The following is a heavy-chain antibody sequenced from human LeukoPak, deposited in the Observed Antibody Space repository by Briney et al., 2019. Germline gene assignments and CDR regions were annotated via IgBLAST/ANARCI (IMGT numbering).Heavy chain of an antibody. J-gene: IGHJ5*02. V-gene: IGHV4-59*01. Sequence: PSETLSLTCTVSGGSISSYYWSWFRQPPGKGLEWFGCIYYSGSTNYNPSPNSRVTISVDTSKNQFSLKLNSVTAADTAVYYCARVGDGSGSYYPFDPWGQGTLVTVSS. D-gene: IGHD3-10*01. CDR2: IYYSGST. CDR1: GGSISSYY. CDR3: ARVGDGSGSYYPFDP.